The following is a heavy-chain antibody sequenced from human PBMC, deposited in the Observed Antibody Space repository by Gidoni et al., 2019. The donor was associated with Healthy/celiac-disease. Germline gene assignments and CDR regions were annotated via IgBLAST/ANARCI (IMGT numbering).Heavy chain of an antibody. V-gene: IGHV4-61*02. CDR1: GGSIRSGSSY. CDR2: IHTSGST. D-gene: IGHD2-21*02. Sequence: QVPLQESGPGLPKPSQTLTFTCPASGGSIRSGSSYWRWIRQPAGRGLGWIGRIHTSGSTNYNPSLKSRVTMSVDTAKNQLSLKLSSVTAADTAVYYCARDVGGNSPWYFDLWGRGTLVPVSS. J-gene: IGHJ2*01. CDR3: ARDVGGNSPWYFDL.